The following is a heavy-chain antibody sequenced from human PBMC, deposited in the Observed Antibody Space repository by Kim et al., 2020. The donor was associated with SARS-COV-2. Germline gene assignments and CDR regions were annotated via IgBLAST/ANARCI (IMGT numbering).Heavy chain of an antibody. CDR1: GASVSSAYH. J-gene: IGHJ4*02. D-gene: IGHD2-15*01. Sequence: SETLSLTCSVSGASVSSAYHWGWIRQPPGKGLEWIGNIRYSGHTAYNPSLKSRVSISMDTSKNQFSLKLTLVTAADTAIYFCARDLGHGGNSDYWGQGTLVTVSS. CDR3: ARDLGHGGNSDY. V-gene: IGHV4-38-2*02. CDR2: IRYSGHT.